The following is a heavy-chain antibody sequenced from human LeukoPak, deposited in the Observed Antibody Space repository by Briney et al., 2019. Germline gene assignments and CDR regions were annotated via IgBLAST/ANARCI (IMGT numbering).Heavy chain of an antibody. CDR1: GYRFTGYW. V-gene: IGHV5-51*01. Sequence: GESLKISCKNSGYRFTGYWIGWVRQMPGKGLEWMGIIYPADSDTRYSPSFQGQVTISADKSISTTYLQWSSLKASDTAMYYCARLFRGSEHYLDYWGQGTLVTVSS. D-gene: IGHD3-3*01. CDR3: ARLFRGSEHYLDY. J-gene: IGHJ4*02. CDR2: IYPADSDT.